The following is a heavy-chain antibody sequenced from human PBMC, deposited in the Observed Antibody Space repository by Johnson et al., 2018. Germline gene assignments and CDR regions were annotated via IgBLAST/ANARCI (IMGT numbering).Heavy chain of an antibody. CDR3: ASGVNYGSGSRPMDV. D-gene: IGHD3-10*01. CDR2: INSDGSST. CDR1: GFTFSSYW. J-gene: IGHJ6*03. Sequence: VQLVESGGGLVQPGGSLRLSCAASGFTFSSYWMHWVRQAPGKGLVWVSRINSDGSSTSYADSVKGRFTISRDNAKNTLYMQKNSLRAEDTAVYYCASGVNYGSGSRPMDVGGKGTTVTVSS. V-gene: IGHV3-74*02.